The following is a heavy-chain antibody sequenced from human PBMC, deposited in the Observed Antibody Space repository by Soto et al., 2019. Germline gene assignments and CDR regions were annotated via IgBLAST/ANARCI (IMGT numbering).Heavy chain of an antibody. CDR3: AGALWFGGDV. CDR1: GGSFSGYY. CDR2: INHSGST. V-gene: IGHV4-34*01. D-gene: IGHD3-10*01. J-gene: IGHJ6*02. Sequence: QVQLQQWGAGLLKPSETLSLTCAVYGGSFSGYYWSWIRQPPGKGLEWIGEINHSGSTNYNPSLKSRVTISVDTSKNQFSLKLSSVTAAGTAVYYCAGALWFGGDVCGQGTTVTVSS.